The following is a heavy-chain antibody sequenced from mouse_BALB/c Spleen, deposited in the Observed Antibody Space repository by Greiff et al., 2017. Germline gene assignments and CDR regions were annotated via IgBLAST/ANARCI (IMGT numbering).Heavy chain of an antibody. CDR3: ARGGYSYYYAMDY. CDR1: GFNIKDTY. Sequence: EVKLQQSGAELVKPGASVKLSCTASGFNIKDTYMHWVKQRPEQGLEWIGRIDPANGNTKYDPKFQGKATITADTSSNTAYLQLSSLTSEDTAVYYCARGGYSYYYAMDYWGQGTSVTVSS. V-gene: IGHV14-3*02. J-gene: IGHJ4*01. D-gene: IGHD2-3*01. CDR2: IDPANGNT.